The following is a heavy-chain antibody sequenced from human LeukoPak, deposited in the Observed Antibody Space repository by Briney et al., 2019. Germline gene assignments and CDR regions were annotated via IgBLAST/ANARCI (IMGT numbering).Heavy chain of an antibody. D-gene: IGHD5-12*01. J-gene: IGHJ4*02. V-gene: IGHV3-23*01. Sequence: GGSLRLSCAASGFTFSSYAMSWVRQAPGKGLEWVSAISGSGGSTYYADSVKGRFTISRDNSKNTLYLQMNSLRAEDTAVYYCARDRRSGYDYGMYYFDYWGQGTLVTVSS. CDR1: GFTFSSYA. CDR3: ARDRRSGYDYGMYYFDY. CDR2: ISGSGGST.